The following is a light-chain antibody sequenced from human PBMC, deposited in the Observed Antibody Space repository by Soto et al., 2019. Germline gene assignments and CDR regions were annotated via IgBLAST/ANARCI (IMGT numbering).Light chain of an antibody. CDR2: ATS. V-gene: IGKV1-5*03. Sequence: DIHLTQSPSTLSASVGDRVTITCRASQSISILLAWYQQKPGKAPNLLIYATSTLEAGVSSRFSGSGSGTEFTLTISSLPPDDSATYYCQNYNDFSWTFGQGTKVDIK. CDR1: QSISIL. CDR3: QNYNDFSWT. J-gene: IGKJ1*01.